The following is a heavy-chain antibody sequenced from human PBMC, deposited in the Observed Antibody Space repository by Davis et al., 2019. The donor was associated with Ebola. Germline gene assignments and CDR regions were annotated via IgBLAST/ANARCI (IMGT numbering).Heavy chain of an antibody. CDR2: IKQDGSEK. CDR1: GFTFSSYS. D-gene: IGHD1-26*01. Sequence: PGGSLRLSCAASGFTFSSYSMNWVRQAPGKGLEWVANIKQDGSEKYYVDSVKGRFTISRDNAKNSLYLQMNSLRAEDTAVYYCARLISGSYLDYWGQGTLVTVSS. CDR3: ARLISGSYLDY. J-gene: IGHJ4*02. V-gene: IGHV3-7*01.